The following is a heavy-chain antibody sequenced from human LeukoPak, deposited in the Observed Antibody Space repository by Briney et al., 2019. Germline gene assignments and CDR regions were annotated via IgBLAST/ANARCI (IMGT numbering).Heavy chain of an antibody. CDR3: ARGYYGDYWNWFDP. D-gene: IGHD4-17*01. V-gene: IGHV1-2*02. J-gene: IGHJ5*02. CDR1: GYTFTDYY. Sequence: ASVKVSCKASGYTFTDYYMHWVRQAPGQGLEWMGWINPKRGGTNSAQKFQGRVTMTRDTSISTAYMELSRLRSNDTAVYYCARGYYGDYWNWFDPWGQGTLVTVSS. CDR2: INPKRGGT.